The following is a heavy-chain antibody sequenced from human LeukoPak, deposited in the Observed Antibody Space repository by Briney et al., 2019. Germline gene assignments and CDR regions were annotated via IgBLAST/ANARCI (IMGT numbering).Heavy chain of an antibody. CDR2: VIAKFGKA. J-gene: IGHJ4*02. D-gene: IGHD3-9*01. CDR1: GGSFNSYD. CDR3: ARGGPYYDILTGYYKSSLFDC. V-gene: IGHV1-69*06. Sequence: SEKVSCKAYGGSFNSYDVSWVRQDPGPAIEWTGGVIAKFGKAKYAQKFKARVRITAEISTSTTYMELSSLRCEDTAVYYGARGGPYYDILTGYYKSSLFDCWGQGTLVTVSS.